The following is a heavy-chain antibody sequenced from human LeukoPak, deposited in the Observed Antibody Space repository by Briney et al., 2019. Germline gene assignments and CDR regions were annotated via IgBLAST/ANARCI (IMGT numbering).Heavy chain of an antibody. CDR1: GFTFSTYA. D-gene: IGHD3-10*01. Sequence: GGSLRLSCATSGFTFSTYAMYWVRQAPGKGLEWVAVIWYHGTNSLHADSVKDRFTISRDNSKNTVYLQMNSLRAEDTAVYYCARVRVVRGVMGGLHVWGQGTTVTVSS. CDR3: ARVRVVRGVMGGLHV. V-gene: IGHV3-33*01. CDR2: IWYHGTNS. J-gene: IGHJ6*02.